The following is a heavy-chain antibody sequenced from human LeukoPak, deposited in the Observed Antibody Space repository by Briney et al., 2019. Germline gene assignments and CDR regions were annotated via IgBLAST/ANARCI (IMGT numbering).Heavy chain of an antibody. CDR2: VNPSGGST. CDR1: GYTITRYY. V-gene: IGHV1-46*01. Sequence: ASVKVSCKASGYTITRYYMHWVRQAPGQGLEWMGIVNPSGGSTSYAQKFQGRVTMTRDTSTSTVYMELSSLRSEDTAVYYCARARTMVTGHYYYGMDVWGQGTTVTVSS. J-gene: IGHJ6*02. D-gene: IGHD5-18*01. CDR3: ARARTMVTGHYYYGMDV.